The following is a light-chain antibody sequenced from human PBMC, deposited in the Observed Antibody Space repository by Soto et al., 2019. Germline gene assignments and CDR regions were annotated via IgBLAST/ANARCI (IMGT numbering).Light chain of an antibody. J-gene: IGKJ2*01. Sequence: IVLTQSPATLSLSPGERATLSCRASQGVSSYLAWYQQKPGQAPRLLIYDASNRATGIPARFSGSGSGTDFTLTISSLEPEDFAVYYCQQRSNWPPYTFGQGTKLEIK. CDR3: QQRSNWPPYT. CDR2: DAS. CDR1: QGVSSY. V-gene: IGKV3-11*01.